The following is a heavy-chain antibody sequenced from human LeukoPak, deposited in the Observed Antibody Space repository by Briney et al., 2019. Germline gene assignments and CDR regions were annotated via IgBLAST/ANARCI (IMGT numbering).Heavy chain of an antibody. V-gene: IGHV3-30*18. CDR2: ISYDGSNK. D-gene: IGHD5-24*01. J-gene: IGHJ4*02. CDR1: GFTFSSYG. Sequence: GGSLRLSCAASGFTFSSYGMHWVRQAPGKGLEWVAVISYDGSNKYYADSVKGRFTISRDNSKNTLYLQMNSLRAEDTAVYYCAKLLPRDGYNYFDFWGQGTLVTVSS. CDR3: AKLLPRDGYNYFDF.